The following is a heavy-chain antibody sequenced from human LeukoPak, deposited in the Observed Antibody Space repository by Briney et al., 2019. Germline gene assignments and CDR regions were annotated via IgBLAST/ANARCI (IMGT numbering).Heavy chain of an antibody. D-gene: IGHD3-10*01. CDR3: ARDDDGSGKYGQLY. V-gene: IGHV3-33*01. Sequence: GGSLRLSCAASGFIFSNYGFRWVRQAPGKGLEWVAVFWSDGRQKYYVDSVKGRFTVSRDTSKKTVYLQMNSLRAEDTAVYYCARDDDGSGKYGQLYWGQGTLVTVSS. CDR1: GFIFSNYG. CDR2: FWSDGRQK. J-gene: IGHJ4*02.